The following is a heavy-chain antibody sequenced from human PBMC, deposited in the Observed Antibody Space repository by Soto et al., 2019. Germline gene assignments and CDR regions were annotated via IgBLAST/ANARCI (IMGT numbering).Heavy chain of an antibody. V-gene: IGHV5-51*01. Sequence: GESLKISCQASEYSFNSYWSGWVRQMHGKGLEWMGIIYPGDSATRYSPPFQGQVTMSAEKLSRTAFLRWNRLKASNTAMYYCVRSANSACYIFDYLGQGILVAASS. CDR3: VRSANSACYIFDY. CDR2: IYPGDSAT. J-gene: IGHJ4*02. D-gene: IGHD6-19*01. CDR1: EYSFNSYW.